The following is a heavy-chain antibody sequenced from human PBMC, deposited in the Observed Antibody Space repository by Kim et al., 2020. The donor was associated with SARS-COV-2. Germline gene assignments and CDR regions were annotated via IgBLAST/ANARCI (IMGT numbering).Heavy chain of an antibody. D-gene: IGHD6-19*01. V-gene: IGHV3-30-3*01. J-gene: IGHJ4*02. CDR1: GFTFSSYA. Sequence: GGSLRLSCAASGFTFSSYAMHWVRQAPGKGLEWVAVISYDGSNKYYADSVKGRFTISRDNSKNTLYLQMNSLRAEDTAVYYCARGRNSSGWYAQGFDYWGQGTLVTVSS. CDR2: ISYDGSNK. CDR3: ARGRNSSGWYAQGFDY.